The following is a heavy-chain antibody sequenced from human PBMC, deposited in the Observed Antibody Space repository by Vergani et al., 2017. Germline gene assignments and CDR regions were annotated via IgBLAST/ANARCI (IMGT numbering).Heavy chain of an antibody. J-gene: IGHJ3*02. CDR2: IYYSGST. Sequence: QLQLQESGPGLVKPSETLSLTCTVSGGSISSYYWSWIRQPPGKGLEWIGYIYYSGSTNYNPSLKSRVTISVDTSKNQFSLKLSSVTAADTAVYYCAREVYGNPKVGATEGDAFDIWGQGTMVTVSS. D-gene: IGHD1-26*01. CDR3: AREVYGNPKVGATEGDAFDI. V-gene: IGHV4-59*01. CDR1: GGSISSYY.